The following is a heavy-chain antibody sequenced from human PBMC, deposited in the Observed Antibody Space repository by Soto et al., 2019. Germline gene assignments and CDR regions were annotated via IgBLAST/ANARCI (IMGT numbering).Heavy chain of an antibody. V-gene: IGHV4-39*01. D-gene: IGHD4-17*01. CDR2: VYYRGRS. CDR3: VSQRTTVPTQAYFDY. Sequence: PSETLSLTCTVSGGSVTNSSYYWGLIRQSPGKGLEWIGSVYYRGRSYSKSSVKSRVTISVDTSKNRFSLSLNSVTASDTAVYFCVSQRTTVPTQAYFDYWGTGALVTVSS. J-gene: IGHJ4*02. CDR1: GGSVTNSSYY.